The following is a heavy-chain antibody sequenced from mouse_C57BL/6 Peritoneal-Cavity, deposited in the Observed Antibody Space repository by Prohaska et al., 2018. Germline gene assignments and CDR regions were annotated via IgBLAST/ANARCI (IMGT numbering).Heavy chain of an antibody. V-gene: IGHV5-17*01. Sequence: EVQLVESGGGLVKPGGSLKLSCAASGFTFSDYGMHWVRQAPEKELEWVAYISCGSSTIYYADTVKGRFTSSRDNAKNTLFLQMTSLRSEDTAMYYCATPYYGSSSYWYFDVWGTGTTVTVSS. CDR1: GFTFSDYG. CDR3: ATPYYGSSSYWYFDV. D-gene: IGHD1-1*01. CDR2: ISCGSSTI. J-gene: IGHJ1*03.